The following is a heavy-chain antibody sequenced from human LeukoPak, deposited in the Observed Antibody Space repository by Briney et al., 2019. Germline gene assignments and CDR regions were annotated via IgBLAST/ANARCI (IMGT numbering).Heavy chain of an antibody. Sequence: GGSLRLSCAASGFTFSGSAMHWVRQASGKGLEWVGRIRSKANSYATAYAASVKGRFTISRDDSKNTAYLQMNSLKTEDTAVYYCTRPISYYDSSGYYPSSYFDLWGRGTLVTVFS. D-gene: IGHD3-22*01. CDR2: IRSKANSYAT. CDR1: GFTFSGSA. V-gene: IGHV3-73*01. J-gene: IGHJ2*01. CDR3: TRPISYYDSSGYYPSSYFDL.